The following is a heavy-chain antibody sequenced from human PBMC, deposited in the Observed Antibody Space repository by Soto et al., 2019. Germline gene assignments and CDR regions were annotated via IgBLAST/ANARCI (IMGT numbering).Heavy chain of an antibody. CDR3: AREPRIAARPSGMDV. CDR1: GFNFSIYH. V-gene: IGHV3-48*01. Sequence: PGGSLRLSCAASGFNFSIYHVNWVRQAPGKGLEWLSYITGDRYTIYYADSVKGRFTISRDNSKNTLYLQMNSLRAEDTAVYYCAREPRIAARPSGMDVWGQGTTVTVSS. CDR2: ITGDRYTI. D-gene: IGHD6-6*01. J-gene: IGHJ6*02.